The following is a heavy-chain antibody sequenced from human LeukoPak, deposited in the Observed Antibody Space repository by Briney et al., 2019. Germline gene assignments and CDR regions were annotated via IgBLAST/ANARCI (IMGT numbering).Heavy chain of an antibody. D-gene: IGHD3-22*01. CDR1: RFTFDDYG. CDR3: ARGGGYYDSSGYHDAFDI. Sequence: PGGSLRLSCAASRFTFDDYGMSWVRQAPGKGLEWVSGINWNGGSTGYADSVEGRFTISRDNAKNSLYLQMNSLRAEDTALYYCARGGGYYDSSGYHDAFDIWGQGTMVTVSS. J-gene: IGHJ3*02. CDR2: INWNGGST. V-gene: IGHV3-20*04.